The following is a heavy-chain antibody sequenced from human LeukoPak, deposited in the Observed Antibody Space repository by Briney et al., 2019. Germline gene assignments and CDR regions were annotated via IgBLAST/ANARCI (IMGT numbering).Heavy chain of an antibody. D-gene: IGHD2-15*01. CDR1: GFTFSSYG. Sequence: GGSLRLSCAASGFTFSSYGMHWVRQAPGKGLEWVAFIRYDGSNKYYADSVKGRFTISRDNSKNTLYLQMNSLRAEDTAVYYCAKAPSARGVEDTYYWGQGTLVTVSS. CDR3: AKAPSARGVEDTYY. J-gene: IGHJ4*02. CDR2: IRYDGSNK. V-gene: IGHV3-30*02.